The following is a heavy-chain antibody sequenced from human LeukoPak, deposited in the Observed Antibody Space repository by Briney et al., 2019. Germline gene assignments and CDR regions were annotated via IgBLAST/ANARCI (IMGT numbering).Heavy chain of an antibody. J-gene: IGHJ4*02. CDR1: GYTFTSYA. CDR3: ARLLRLGTAFDY. Sequence: ASVKVSCKASGYTFTSYAISWVRQAPGQGLEWMGWISAYNGNTNYPQKFQGRVTMTTDTSTSTAYMELRSLRSDDTAVYYRARLLRLGTAFDYWGQGTLVTVSS. D-gene: IGHD1-1*01. V-gene: IGHV1-18*01. CDR2: ISAYNGNT.